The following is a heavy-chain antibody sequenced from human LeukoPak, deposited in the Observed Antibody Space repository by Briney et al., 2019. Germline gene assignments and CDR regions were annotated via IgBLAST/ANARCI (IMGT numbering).Heavy chain of an antibody. Sequence: PSQTLSLTCTVSGGSISSGGYCWRWLRQHPGKGLEWIGYIYYSGSTYYNPSLKSRITISVDTSKNQFSLKLSSVTAADTAVYYCARESYSVLRYFDWSITGYNWFDPWGQGTLVTVSS. J-gene: IGHJ5*02. CDR3: ARESYSVLRYFDWSITGYNWFDP. CDR1: GGSISSGGYC. CDR2: IYYSGST. V-gene: IGHV4-31*03. D-gene: IGHD3-9*01.